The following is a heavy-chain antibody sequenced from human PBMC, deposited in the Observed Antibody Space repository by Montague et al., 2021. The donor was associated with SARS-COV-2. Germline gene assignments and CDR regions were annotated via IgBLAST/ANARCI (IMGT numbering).Heavy chain of an antibody. CDR2: IYYSGSN. V-gene: IGHV4-39*01. J-gene: IGHJ4*02. Sequence: SETLSLTCTVSGGSISSSSYYWGWIRQPPGKGLEWIGSIYYSGSNYYNPSLKSRVTTSVDTSKDQFALKLSSLTAADTAVYYCVEIVGAADFWGQGTLVTVSS. CDR3: VEIVGAADF. D-gene: IGHD1-26*01. CDR1: GGSISSSSYY.